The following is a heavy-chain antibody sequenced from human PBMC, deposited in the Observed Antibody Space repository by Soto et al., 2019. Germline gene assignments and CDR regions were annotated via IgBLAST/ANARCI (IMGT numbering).Heavy chain of an antibody. Sequence: EVQLVESGGGLVQPGGSLRLSCAGSGFTFSNYWMHWVRQAPGKGLEWVSRIDHDGPTDYADSVRGRFTISGDNAENTLSLQMNGLRPEDTAVYYCVRDSHGDYWGQGTLVTVSS. CDR1: GFTFSNYW. CDR3: VRDSHGDY. CDR2: IDHDGPT. V-gene: IGHV3-74*01. J-gene: IGHJ4*02.